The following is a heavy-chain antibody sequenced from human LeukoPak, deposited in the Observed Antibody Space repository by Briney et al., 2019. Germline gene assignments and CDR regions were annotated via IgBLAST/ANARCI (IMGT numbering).Heavy chain of an antibody. Sequence: PSETLSLTCAVYGGSFSGYYWSWIRQPPGKGLEWIGEINHSGSTNYNPSLKSRVTISVDTSKNQFSLKLTSVTAADTAVYYCATLGEYYDSSGYYYNWGQGTLVTVS. V-gene: IGHV4-34*01. CDR1: GGSFSGYY. CDR2: INHSGST. D-gene: IGHD3-22*01. J-gene: IGHJ4*02. CDR3: ATLGEYYDSSGYYYN.